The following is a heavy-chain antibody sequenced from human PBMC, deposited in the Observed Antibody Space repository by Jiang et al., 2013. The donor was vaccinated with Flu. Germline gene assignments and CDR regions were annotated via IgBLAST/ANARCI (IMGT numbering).Heavy chain of an antibody. J-gene: IGHJ1*01. CDR3: ARLRIVVVTAIAYFQH. CDR2: IYYSGST. V-gene: IGHV4-39*07. D-gene: IGHD2-21*02. Sequence: SSSYYWGWIRQPPGKGLEWIGSIYYSGSTYYNPSLKSRVTISVDTSKNQFSLKLSSVTAADTAVYYCARLRIVVVTAIAYFQHWGQGTLVTVSS. CDR1: SSSYY.